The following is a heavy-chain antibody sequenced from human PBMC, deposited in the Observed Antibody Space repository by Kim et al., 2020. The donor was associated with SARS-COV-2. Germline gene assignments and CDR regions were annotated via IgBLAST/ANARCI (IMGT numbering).Heavy chain of an antibody. Sequence: ASVKVSCKASGYTFTSYAMHWVRQAPGQRLEWMGWINAGNGNTKYSQKFQGRVTITRDTSASTAYMELSSLRSEDTAVYYCAREGGTTAWFDPWGQGTLVTVSS. CDR2: INAGNGNT. CDR1: GYTFTSYA. V-gene: IGHV1-3*01. J-gene: IGHJ5*02. CDR3: AREGGTTAWFDP. D-gene: IGHD1-26*01.